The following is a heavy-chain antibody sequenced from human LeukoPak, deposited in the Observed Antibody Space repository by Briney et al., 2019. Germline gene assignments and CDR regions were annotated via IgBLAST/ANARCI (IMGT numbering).Heavy chain of an antibody. Sequence: GSLRLSCAASGFTFSDYYMSWIRQAPGKGLEWVSYISSSGSTIYYADSVKGRFTISRDNAKNSLYLQMNSLRAEDTAVYYCARDPGATYYDILTGPFDIWGQGTMVTVSS. CDR1: GFTFSDYY. D-gene: IGHD3-9*01. V-gene: IGHV3-11*01. CDR3: ARDPGATYYDILTGPFDI. CDR2: ISSSGSTI. J-gene: IGHJ3*02.